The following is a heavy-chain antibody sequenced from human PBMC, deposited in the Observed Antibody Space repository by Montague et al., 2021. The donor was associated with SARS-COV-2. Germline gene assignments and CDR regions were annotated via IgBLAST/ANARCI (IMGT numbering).Heavy chain of an antibody. Sequence: SETLSLTCAVSGVSITSTNWWSLVRQPPGKGLEWIGEISYGGIATYNPSLKSRATISMDRSRNLFSLKLSSVTVADTAIYYCAGKVLTVPADYWGQGTLVTV. D-gene: IGHD4-11*01. CDR1: GVSITSTNW. CDR3: AGKVLTVPADY. J-gene: IGHJ4*02. CDR2: ISYGGIA. V-gene: IGHV4-4*02.